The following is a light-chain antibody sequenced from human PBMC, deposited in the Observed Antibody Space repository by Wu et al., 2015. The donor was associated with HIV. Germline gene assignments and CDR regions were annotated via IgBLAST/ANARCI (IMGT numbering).Light chain of an antibody. J-gene: IGKJ3*01. CDR3: QQYNSWPPGFT. CDR2: GAS. V-gene: IGKV3-15*01. CDR1: QSISSSY. Sequence: EIVLTQSPGTLSLSPGERATLSCRASQSISSSYLAWYQQKPGQPPRLLIYGASTRATGVPARFGGSGSGTEFTLIISSLQSEDFGVYYCQQYNSWPPGFTFGPGTKVEIK.